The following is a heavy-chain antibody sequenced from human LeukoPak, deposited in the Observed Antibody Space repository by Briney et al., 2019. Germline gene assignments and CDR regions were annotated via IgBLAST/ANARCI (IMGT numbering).Heavy chain of an antibody. CDR1: GFTFSSYS. J-gene: IGHJ4*02. CDR3: ARGGYSSSSGHFDY. D-gene: IGHD6-6*01. CDR2: ISSSSSYI. Sequence: GGSLRLSCAASGFTFSSYSMNWVRRAPGKGLEWVSSISSSSSYIYYADSVKGRFTISRDNAKNSLYLQMNSLRAEDTAVYYCARGGYSSSSGHFDYWGQGTLVTVSS. V-gene: IGHV3-21*01.